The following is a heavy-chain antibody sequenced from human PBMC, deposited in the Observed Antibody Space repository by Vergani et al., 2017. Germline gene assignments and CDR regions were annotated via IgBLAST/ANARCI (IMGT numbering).Heavy chain of an antibody. D-gene: IGHD3-3*01. CDR2: ISAYNGNT. V-gene: IGHV1-18*04. CDR1: GYTFTSYG. CDR3: ARTPGDYDFWSGYYTGGHYFDY. J-gene: IGHJ4*02. Sequence: QVQLVQSGAEVKKPGASVKVSCKASGYTFTSYGISWVRQAPGQGLEWMGWISAYNGNTNYAQKLQGRVTMTTDTSTSTAYMELRSLRSDDTAVYYCARTPGDYDFWSGYYTGGHYFDYWGQGTLVTVSS.